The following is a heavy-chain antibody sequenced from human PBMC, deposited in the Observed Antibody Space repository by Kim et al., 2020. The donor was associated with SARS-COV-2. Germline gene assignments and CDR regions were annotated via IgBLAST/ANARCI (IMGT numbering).Heavy chain of an antibody. V-gene: IGHV1-3*01. Sequence: ASVKVSCKASGYTFTSYAMHWVRQAPGQRLVWMGWINAGNGNTKYSQKFQGRVTITRDTSASTAFMELSSLRSEDTAVYYCARVSRDDSGSSRVGAKYYYYYGMDVWGQGTTVTVSS. CDR3: ARVSRDDSGSSRVGAKYYYYYGMDV. J-gene: IGHJ6*02. D-gene: IGHD1-26*01. CDR1: GYTFTSYA. CDR2: INAGNGNT.